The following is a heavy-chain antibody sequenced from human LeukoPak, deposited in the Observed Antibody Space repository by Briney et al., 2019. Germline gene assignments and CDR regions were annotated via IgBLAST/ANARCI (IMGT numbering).Heavy chain of an antibody. CDR3: ARVGIPAAGKGWFDP. J-gene: IGHJ5*02. Sequence: GGSLRLSCTASGFTFGDYAMTWVRQAPGKGLEWLANIKEDGSEKYHLDSVKGRFTISRDNAKNSLYLQMNSLRAEDTAVYYCARVGIPAAGKGWFDPWGPGTLVTVSS. D-gene: IGHD6-13*01. V-gene: IGHV3-7*01. CDR2: IKEDGSEK. CDR1: GFTFGDYA.